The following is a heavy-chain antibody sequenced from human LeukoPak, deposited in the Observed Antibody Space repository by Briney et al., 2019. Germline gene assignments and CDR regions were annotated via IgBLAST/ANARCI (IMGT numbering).Heavy chain of an antibody. J-gene: IGHJ6*02. Sequence: PGRSLRLSCAASGFTFDGYAMHWVRQAPGKGLEWVSGISWNSGSIGYADSVKGRFTISRDNAKNSPYLQMNSLRAEDTALYYCAGGFGQAYYYYYGMDVWGQGTTVTVSS. V-gene: IGHV3-9*01. CDR1: GFTFDGYA. CDR2: ISWNSGSI. D-gene: IGHD3-16*01. CDR3: AGGFGQAYYYYYGMDV.